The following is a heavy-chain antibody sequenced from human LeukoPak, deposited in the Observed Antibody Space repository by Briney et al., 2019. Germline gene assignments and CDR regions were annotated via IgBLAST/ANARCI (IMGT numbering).Heavy chain of an antibody. CDR1: GYTFTSYG. CDR2: ISAYNGNT. J-gene: IGHJ6*03. Sequence: ASVKVSCKASGYTFTSYGISWVRQAPGQGLEWMGWISAYNGNTNYAQKLQGRVTMTTDTSTSTAYMELRSLRSDDTAVYYCARDGVVVVPADMASCYYYMDVWGKGTTVTISS. V-gene: IGHV1-18*01. CDR3: ARDGVVVVPADMASCYYYMDV. D-gene: IGHD2-2*01.